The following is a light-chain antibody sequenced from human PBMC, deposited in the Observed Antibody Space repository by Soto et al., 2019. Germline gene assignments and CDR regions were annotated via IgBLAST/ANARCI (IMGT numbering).Light chain of an antibody. J-gene: IGKJ2*01. V-gene: IGKV4-1*01. CDR1: QSVLYSSNNRNY. CDR3: QQYYSSPFT. Sequence: DIVMTQSPDSLAVSLGERVTIHCKSSQSVLYSSNNRNYFAWYQQKPGQPPKLLLYWASTRESGVPDRFSGSGSGTDFTLTISSLQAADVAVYYCQQYYSSPFTFGQGTKLEI. CDR2: WAS.